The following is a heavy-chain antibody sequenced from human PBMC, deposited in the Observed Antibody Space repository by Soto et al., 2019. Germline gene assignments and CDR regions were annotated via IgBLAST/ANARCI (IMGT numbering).Heavy chain of an antibody. CDR2: IKQDGSEK. V-gene: IGHV3-7*03. CDR1: GFTFISYW. J-gene: IGHJ5*02. Sequence: PWGSLRLSCAASGFTFISYWMILFRHSPMKWLEWVGNIKQDGSEKYYVNSVKGRFTISRDHAKNSLYLQMNSLRAEDTGVYYCVGYYYGPQGGFDPWGQGTLVTVSS. CDR3: VGYYYGPQGGFDP. D-gene: IGHD3-10*01.